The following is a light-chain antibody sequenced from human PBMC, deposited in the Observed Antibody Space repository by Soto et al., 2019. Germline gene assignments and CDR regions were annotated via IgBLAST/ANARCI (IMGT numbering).Light chain of an antibody. Sequence: ESVLTQSPGTLSLSPQDGATLSCRASQAFDTYLAWYQQKPGRTPRLLIYRVSTRATGIPDRFSGTGSGTDFTLTMSRLEPEDFAVYYCPDYADSPGAFGTGTKVDIK. CDR2: RVS. CDR3: PDYADSPGA. J-gene: IGKJ3*01. CDR1: QAFDTY. V-gene: IGKV3-20*01.